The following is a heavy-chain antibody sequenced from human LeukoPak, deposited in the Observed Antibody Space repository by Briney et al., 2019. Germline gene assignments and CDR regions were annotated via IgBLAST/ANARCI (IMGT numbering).Heavy chain of an antibody. D-gene: IGHD3-9*01. Sequence: GGSLRLSCAASGFTFSSYSMNWVRQAPGKGLEWVSSISSSSSYIYYADSVKGRFTISRDNAKNSLYPQMNSLRAEDTAVYYCARDSSGYYDILTGYNSAYYFDYWGQGTLVTVSS. CDR2: ISSSSSYI. CDR3: ARDSSGYYDILTGYNSAYYFDY. CDR1: GFTFSSYS. V-gene: IGHV3-21*01. J-gene: IGHJ4*02.